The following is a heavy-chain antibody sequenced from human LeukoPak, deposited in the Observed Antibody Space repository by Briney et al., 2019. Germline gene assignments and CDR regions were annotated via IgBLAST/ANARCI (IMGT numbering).Heavy chain of an antibody. CDR1: GGSFSGYY. CDR3: ARGQTFYGMDV. J-gene: IGHJ6*04. CDR2: INHSGST. Sequence: RSSETLSLTCAVYGGSFSGYYWSWIRQPPGKGLEWIGEINHSGSTNYNPSLKSRVTISVDTSKNQFSLKLSSVTAADTAVYYCARGQTFYGMDVWGKGTTVTVSS. V-gene: IGHV4-34*01.